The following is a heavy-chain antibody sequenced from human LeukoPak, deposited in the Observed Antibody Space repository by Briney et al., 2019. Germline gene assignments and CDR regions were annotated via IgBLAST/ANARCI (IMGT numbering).Heavy chain of an antibody. V-gene: IGHV3-33*01. CDR1: GFTFSSYG. J-gene: IGHJ4*02. Sequence: PGRSLRLSCAASGFTFSSYGMHWARQAPGKGLEWVAVIWYDGSNKYYADSVKGRFTISRDNSKNTLYLQMNSLRAEDTAVYYCARDLRYCSSTSCYAALGYWGQGTLVTVSS. D-gene: IGHD2-2*01. CDR3: ARDLRYCSSTSCYAALGY. CDR2: IWYDGSNK.